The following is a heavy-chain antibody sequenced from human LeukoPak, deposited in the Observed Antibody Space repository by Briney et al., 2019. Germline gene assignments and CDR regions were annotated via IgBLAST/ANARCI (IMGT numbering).Heavy chain of an antibody. D-gene: IGHD3-3*01. CDR3: AATIRDFWSDYYMDV. J-gene: IGHJ6*03. CDR1: GFTFSSYW. V-gene: IGHV3-74*01. Sequence: GGSLRLSCAASGFTFSSYWLHWVRQAPGKGLVWVSRINSDGSSTSYADSVKGRFTISRDNAKNTLYLQMNSLRAEDTAVYYCAATIRDFWSDYYMDVWGKGTTVTVSS. CDR2: INSDGSST.